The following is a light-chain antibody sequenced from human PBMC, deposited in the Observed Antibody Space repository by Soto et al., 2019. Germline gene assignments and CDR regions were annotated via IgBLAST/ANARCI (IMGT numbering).Light chain of an antibody. CDR1: QSIRNW. CDR2: DAS. J-gene: IGKJ2*01. V-gene: IGKV1-5*01. Sequence: DIQMTQFPSTLSASVGDRVTITCRASQSIRNWLAWYQQKPGKAPKLLIYDASTLERGVPSRFSGIGSGTEFTLSISSLQPDDFATHYCQQYDSSSGYSFGQGTKLEIK. CDR3: QQYDSSSGYS.